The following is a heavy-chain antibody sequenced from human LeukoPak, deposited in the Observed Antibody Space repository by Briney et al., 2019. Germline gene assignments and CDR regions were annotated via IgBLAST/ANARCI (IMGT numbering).Heavy chain of an antibody. CDR3: ARFCSGGSCYYAIDY. CDR1: GFTFGRGW. J-gene: IGHJ4*02. D-gene: IGHD2-15*01. V-gene: IGHV3-7*01. CDR2: IKPDGSEK. Sequence: PGGSLRLSWSASGFTFGRGWRSWVRQAPGRGMEWVSTIKPDGSEKYYVDSVKGRFTISRDNAKNALYLQMNSLRAEDTAVYYCARFCSGGSCYYAIDYWGQGTLVTVSS.